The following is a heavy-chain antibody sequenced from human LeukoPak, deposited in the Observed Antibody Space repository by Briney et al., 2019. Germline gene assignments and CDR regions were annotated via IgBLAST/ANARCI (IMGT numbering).Heavy chain of an antibody. CDR1: GFTFNTYA. CDR2: ISYDGSNK. CDR3: AREEWYYFDY. Sequence: GRSLRLSCAASGFTFNTYAIHWVRQAPDMGLQWVAVISYDGSNKYYVDSVKGRFSIARDNSKNTVYLQMNSVRAEDMAVYYCAREEWYYFDYWGQGTLVTVSS. D-gene: IGHD3-3*01. V-gene: IGHV3-30-3*01. J-gene: IGHJ4*02.